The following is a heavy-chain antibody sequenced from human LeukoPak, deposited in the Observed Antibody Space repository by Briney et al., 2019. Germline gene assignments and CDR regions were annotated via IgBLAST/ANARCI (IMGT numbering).Heavy chain of an antibody. V-gene: IGHV1-69*01. D-gene: IGHD2-2*01. CDR3: ARGVPAAMTPYYYYYMDV. Sequence: ASVKVSCKASGGTFSSYAISWVRQAPGQGLEWMGGIIPIFGTANYAQKFQGRVTITADESTSTAYMELSSLRSEDTAVYYCARGVPAAMTPYYYYYMDVWGKGTTVTISS. CDR1: GGTFSSYA. J-gene: IGHJ6*03. CDR2: IIPIFGTA.